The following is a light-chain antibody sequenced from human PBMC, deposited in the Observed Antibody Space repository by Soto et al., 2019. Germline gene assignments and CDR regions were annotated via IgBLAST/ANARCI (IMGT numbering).Light chain of an antibody. CDR3: SSYAASYKFYV. CDR1: SGDVGGYNY. CDR2: EVS. V-gene: IGLV2-8*01. Sequence: QSVLTQSPSASGSPGQSVTTSCTGTSGDVGGYNYVSWYQQHPGKAPKLMIYEVSKRPLGVPDRFSGSKSGNTASLTVSGLQAADEADYSCSSYAASYKFYVFGTGTKVT. J-gene: IGLJ1*01.